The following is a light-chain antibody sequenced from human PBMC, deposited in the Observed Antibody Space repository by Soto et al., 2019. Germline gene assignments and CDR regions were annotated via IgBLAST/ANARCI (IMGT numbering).Light chain of an antibody. Sequence: DIQMTQSPSTLSASVGDRVTITCRASQSISSWLAWYQRKPGKAPQLLIYDASSLQSGVPSRFSGSGSGTEFTLTISSLQPDDFATYYCQQYNSFSITFGGGTKVEIK. CDR3: QQYNSFSIT. CDR2: DAS. CDR1: QSISSW. V-gene: IGKV1-5*01. J-gene: IGKJ4*01.